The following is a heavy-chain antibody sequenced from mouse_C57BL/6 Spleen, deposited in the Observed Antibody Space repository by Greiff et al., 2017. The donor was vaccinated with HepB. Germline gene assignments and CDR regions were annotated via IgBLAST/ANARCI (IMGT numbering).Heavy chain of an antibody. D-gene: IGHD1-1*01. V-gene: IGHV5-12*01. Sequence: EVQGVESGGGLVQPGGSLKLSCAASGFTFSDYYMYWVRQTPEKRLEWVAYISNGGGSTYYPDTVKGRFTISRDNAKNTLYLQMSRLKSEDTAMYYCARPPVYGRRGYFDVWGKGTTVTVSS. CDR1: GFTFSDYY. CDR3: ARPPVYGRRGYFDV. J-gene: IGHJ1*03. CDR2: ISNGGGST.